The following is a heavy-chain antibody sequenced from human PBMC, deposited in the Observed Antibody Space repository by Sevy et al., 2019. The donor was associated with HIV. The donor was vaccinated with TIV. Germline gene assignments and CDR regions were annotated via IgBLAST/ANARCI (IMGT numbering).Heavy chain of an antibody. J-gene: IGHJ3*02. Sequence: SETLSLTCTVSGGSVSSGSYYWSWIRQPPGKGLKWIGYIYYSGSTNYNPSLKSRVTISVDTSKNQFSLKLSSVTAADTAVYYCAREGGNGGNSGDAFDIWGQGTMVTVSS. CDR3: AREGGNGGNSGDAFDI. CDR1: GGSVSSGSYY. V-gene: IGHV4-61*01. CDR2: IYYSGST. D-gene: IGHD2-21*02.